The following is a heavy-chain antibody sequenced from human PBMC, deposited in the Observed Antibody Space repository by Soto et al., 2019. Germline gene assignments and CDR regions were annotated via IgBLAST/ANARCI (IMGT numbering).Heavy chain of an antibody. D-gene: IGHD5-12*01. V-gene: IGHV1-24*01. CDR2: FDPEDGET. CDR1: GYTLTELS. CDR3: ASTTRIVATITYFDY. J-gene: IGHJ4*02. Sequence: ASVKVSCKVSGYTLTELSMHWVRQAPGKGLEWMGGFDPEDGETIYAQKFQGRVTMTEDTSTDTAYMELSSLRSEDTAMYYCASTTRIVATITYFDYWGQGTLVTVSS.